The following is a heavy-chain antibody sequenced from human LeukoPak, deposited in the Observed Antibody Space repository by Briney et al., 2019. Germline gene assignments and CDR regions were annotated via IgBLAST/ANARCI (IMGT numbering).Heavy chain of an antibody. J-gene: IGHJ4*02. V-gene: IGHV4-31*03. CDR2: IYYSGST. CDR3: ARDTGIAARGTFDY. D-gene: IGHD6-13*01. CDR1: GGSISSGGYY. Sequence: SQTLSLTCTVSGGSISSGGYYWSWIRQHPGKGLEWIGYIYYSGSTYYNPSLKSRVTITVDTSKNHFSLKLSSVTAADTAVYYCARDTGIAARGTFDYWGQGTLVTVSS.